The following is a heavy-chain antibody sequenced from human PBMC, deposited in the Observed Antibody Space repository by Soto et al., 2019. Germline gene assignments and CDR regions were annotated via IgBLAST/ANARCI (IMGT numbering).Heavy chain of an antibody. V-gene: IGHV3-23*01. CDR3: AKDAASIAARRGSHYYYGMDV. J-gene: IGHJ6*02. D-gene: IGHD6-6*01. CDR1: GFTFSSYA. CDR2: ISGSGGST. Sequence: GGSLRLSCAASGFTFSSYAMSWVRQAPGKGLEWVSAISGSGGSTYYADSVKGRFTISRDNSKNTLYLQMNSLRAEDTAVYYCAKDAASIAARRGSHYYYGMDVWGQGTTVTVSS.